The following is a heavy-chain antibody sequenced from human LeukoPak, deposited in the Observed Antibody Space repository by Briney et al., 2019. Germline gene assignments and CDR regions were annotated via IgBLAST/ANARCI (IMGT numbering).Heavy chain of an antibody. Sequence: GGSLRLSCAASRFTFSSYWMSWVRQAPGKGLEWVANIKQDGNEKYYVDSVKGRFTISRDNAKKSLYLQMNSLRAEDTALYYCARSVGPKWSWAVGATTFDYWGQGTLVTVSS. CDR3: ARSVGPKWSWAVGATTFDY. CDR2: IKQDGNEK. CDR1: RFTFSSYW. J-gene: IGHJ4*02. V-gene: IGHV3-7*03. D-gene: IGHD1-26*01.